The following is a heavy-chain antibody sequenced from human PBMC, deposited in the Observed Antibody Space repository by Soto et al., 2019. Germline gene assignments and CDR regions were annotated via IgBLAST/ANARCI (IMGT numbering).Heavy chain of an antibody. CDR3: ARPGYSNYGPGVDV. J-gene: IGHJ6*02. V-gene: IGHV3-74*01. CDR1: GLTFSVYW. CDR2: IDSDGSTT. Sequence: EVQLVESGGGLVQPGGSLRISCAASGLTFSVYWMHWVRQAPGKGLVWVARIDSDGSTTSYADSVKGRFTISRDNAKSTLYLQMNSLRAEDTAVYYCARPGYSNYGPGVDVWGQGTTVTVSS. D-gene: IGHD4-4*01.